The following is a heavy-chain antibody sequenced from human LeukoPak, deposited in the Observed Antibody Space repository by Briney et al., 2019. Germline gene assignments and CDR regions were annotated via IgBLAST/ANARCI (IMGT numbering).Heavy chain of an antibody. J-gene: IGHJ5*02. CDR1: GYSFTSYW. V-gene: IGHV5-51*01. CDR2: IDPGDSDT. D-gene: IGHD2/OR15-2a*01. CDR3: ARLSTSHWFDP. Sequence: HGESLKISRKGSGYSFTSYWIGWVRQMPGKGLEWMGIIDPGDSDTRSSPSLQGQVTISADKSISTAYLQWSSLKASDTAMYSCARLSTSHWFDPWGQGTLVTVSS.